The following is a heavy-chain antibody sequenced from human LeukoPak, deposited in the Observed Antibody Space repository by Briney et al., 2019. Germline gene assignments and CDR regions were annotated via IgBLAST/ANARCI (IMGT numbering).Heavy chain of an antibody. CDR2: IYSSGST. V-gene: IGHV4-4*07. Sequence: SETLSLTCTVSGDSISSYYWNWIRQPAGKGLEWIGRIYSSGSTNYNPSLRSRVTMPVDTSKNQFSLNLSSVTAADTAIYYCAREDWFDPWGQGTLVTVSS. J-gene: IGHJ5*02. CDR3: AREDWFDP. CDR1: GDSISSYY.